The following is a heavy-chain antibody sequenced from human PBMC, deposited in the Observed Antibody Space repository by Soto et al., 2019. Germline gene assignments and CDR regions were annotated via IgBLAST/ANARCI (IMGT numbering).Heavy chain of an antibody. D-gene: IGHD3-10*01. V-gene: IGHV4-4*07. CDR1: GDSISSYY. CDR2: IYTRGST. CDR3: ARSTGSGSYYSYYYGMDV. J-gene: IGHJ6*02. Sequence: ASDTLSLTCTVSGDSISSYYWSWIRQPAGKGLEWIGRIYTRGSTNYNPSLKSRVTMSVDTSKNQFSLKLSSVTAADTAVYYCARSTGSGSYYSYYYGMDVWGQGTTVTVSS.